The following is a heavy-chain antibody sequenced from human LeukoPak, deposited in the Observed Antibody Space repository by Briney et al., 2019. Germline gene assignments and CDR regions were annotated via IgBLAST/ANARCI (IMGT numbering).Heavy chain of an antibody. CDR2: INHSGIT. CDR1: GGSFSGYY. D-gene: IGHD3/OR15-3a*01. CDR3: ARQTGSGLFTLP. Sequence: SETLSLTCAVYGGSFSGYYWSWIRQPPRKGLEWVGEINHSGITNYNPSLKSRVTISIDTSKNQNSLRLTSVTATDTAMYYCARQTGSGLFTLPGGQGTLVSVSS. V-gene: IGHV4-34*01. J-gene: IGHJ4*02.